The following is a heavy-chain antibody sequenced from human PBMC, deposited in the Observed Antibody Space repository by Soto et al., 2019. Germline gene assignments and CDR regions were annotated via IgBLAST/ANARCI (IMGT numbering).Heavy chain of an antibody. D-gene: IGHD3-10*01. CDR2: INHIGNT. Sequence: PSETLYLTCTVSGGSISTRSSYWGWIRQPPGKGLEWIGSINHIGNTYYNPSLKSRVTISIDSSKNRFSLNLNSVPAADTAVYYCASSTMVRGVKRKTNDYWGQGTLVTVSS. CDR3: ASSTMVRGVKRKTNDY. J-gene: IGHJ4*02. CDR1: GGSISTRSSY. V-gene: IGHV4-39*01.